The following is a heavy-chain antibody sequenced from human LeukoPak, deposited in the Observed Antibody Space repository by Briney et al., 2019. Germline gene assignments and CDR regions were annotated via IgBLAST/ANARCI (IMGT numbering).Heavy chain of an antibody. Sequence: SETLSLTCTVSGGSISSSSYYWGWIRQPPGKGLEWIGSIYYSGSTYYNPSLKSRVTISVDTSKNQFSLKLSSVTAADTAVYYCARQGKTYYDILTGYYPDYWGQGTLVTVSS. J-gene: IGHJ4*02. D-gene: IGHD3-9*01. CDR2: IYYSGST. CDR1: GGSISSSSYY. CDR3: ARQGKTYYDILTGYYPDY. V-gene: IGHV4-39*01.